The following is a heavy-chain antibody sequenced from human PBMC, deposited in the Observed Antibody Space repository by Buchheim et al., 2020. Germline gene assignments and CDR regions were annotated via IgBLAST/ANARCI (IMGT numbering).Heavy chain of an antibody. CDR3: AKEGTGRSSWYYFDY. J-gene: IGHJ4*02. D-gene: IGHD6-13*01. Sequence: QVHLVESGGGVVQPGRSLRLSCAASGFTLSNYGIHWVRQAPGKGLEWVATIPYDGSSEYYADSVKGRFTISRDNSKNTLYLQMNSLRPEDTAVYYCAKEGTGRSSWYYFDYWGQGTL. V-gene: IGHV3-30*18. CDR1: GFTLSNYG. CDR2: IPYDGSSE.